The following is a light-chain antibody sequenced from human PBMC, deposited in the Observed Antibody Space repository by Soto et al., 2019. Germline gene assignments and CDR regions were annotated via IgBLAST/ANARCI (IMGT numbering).Light chain of an antibody. Sequence: SYELTQPPSVSVAPGKTARITCGGNSIGSQIVHWYQQRPGQAPVLVIYFDRDRPSGIPERFSGSKSGNTATLTISRVEAGYEADYHCQVWDTDGDHVVFGGGTKLTVL. CDR1: SIGSQI. CDR2: FDR. CDR3: QVWDTDGDHVV. V-gene: IGLV3-21*04. J-gene: IGLJ2*01.